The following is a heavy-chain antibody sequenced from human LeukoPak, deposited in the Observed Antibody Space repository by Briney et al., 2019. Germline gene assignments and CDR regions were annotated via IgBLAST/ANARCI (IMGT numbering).Heavy chain of an antibody. CDR3: ARRPLNYYDSSGYLLSFFDY. D-gene: IGHD3-22*01. V-gene: IGHV4-4*02. Sequence: SSETLSLTCAVSGGSISSSNWWSWVRQPPGKGLEWIGEIWHSGITNDNPSLKSRVTMSLDKSKNQFSLKLSSVTAADTAVYYCARRPLNYYDSSGYLLSFFDYWGQGTLVTVSS. CDR2: IWHSGIT. CDR1: GGSISSSNW. J-gene: IGHJ4*02.